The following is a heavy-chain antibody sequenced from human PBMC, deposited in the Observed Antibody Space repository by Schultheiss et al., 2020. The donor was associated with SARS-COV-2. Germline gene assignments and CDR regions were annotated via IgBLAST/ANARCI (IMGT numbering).Heavy chain of an antibody. CDR2: IYYSGST. CDR1: GGSISSSSYY. CDR3: ARVRRDFGVPHLGYYYYMDV. D-gene: IGHD3-3*01. Sequence: SETLSLTCTVSGGSISSSSYYWGWIRQPPGKGLEWIGYIYYSGSTNYNPSLKSRVTISVDTSKNQFSLKLSSVTAADTAVYYCARVRRDFGVPHLGYYYYMDVWGKGTTVTVSS. J-gene: IGHJ6*03. V-gene: IGHV4-61*05.